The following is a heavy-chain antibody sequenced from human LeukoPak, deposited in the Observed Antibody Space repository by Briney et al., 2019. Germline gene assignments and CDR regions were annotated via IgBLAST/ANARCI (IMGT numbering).Heavy chain of an antibody. CDR2: ISDSGGST. CDR3: ARDSAAAGDY. V-gene: IGHV3-23*01. Sequence: GGSLRLSCAASGFTFSNYAMSWVRQAPGKGLEWVSGISDSGGSTYYADSVKGRFTISRDNAKNSLYLQMNSLRAEDTAVYYCARDSAAAGDYWGQGTLVTVSS. CDR1: GFTFSNYA. J-gene: IGHJ4*02. D-gene: IGHD6-13*01.